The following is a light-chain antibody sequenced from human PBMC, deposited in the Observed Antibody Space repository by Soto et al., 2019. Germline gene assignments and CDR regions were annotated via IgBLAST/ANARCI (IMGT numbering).Light chain of an antibody. CDR2: KAS. CDR3: QQYNSYPWT. CDR1: QTISSW. V-gene: IGKV1-5*03. Sequence: DIQLNQSPSTLSGSAGDRVTLTCLASQTISSWLAWYQQKPGKAPKLLIYKASTLKSGVPSRFSGSGSGTEFTLTISSLQPDDFATYYCQQYNSYPWTFGQGTKVDI. J-gene: IGKJ1*01.